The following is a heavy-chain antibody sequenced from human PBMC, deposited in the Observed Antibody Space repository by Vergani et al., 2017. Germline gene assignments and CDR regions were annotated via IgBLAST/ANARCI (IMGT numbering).Heavy chain of an antibody. CDR2: INPSDGTT. CDR1: GYAFTSHH. CDR3: ALYGVKPNSNWFDP. V-gene: IGHV1-46*01. Sequence: QVQLVQSGAEVKKPGASVKVSCKASGYAFTSHHLQWVRQAPGQGFEWMGIINPSDGTTSYAQRFKGRVTLTRDPSTSTVYMELRSLRSDDTAIYYCALYGVKPNSNWFDPWGQGTLVSVSS. D-gene: IGHD1-14*01. J-gene: IGHJ5*02.